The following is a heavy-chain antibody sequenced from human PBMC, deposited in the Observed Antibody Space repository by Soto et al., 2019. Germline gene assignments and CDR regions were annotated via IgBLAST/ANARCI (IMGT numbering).Heavy chain of an antibody. CDR1: GYTFTGYY. D-gene: IGHD5-12*01. J-gene: IGHJ6*03. CDR2: INPNSGGT. Sequence: GASVKVSCKASGYTFTGYYMHWVRQAPGQGLEWMGWINPNSGGTNYAQKFQGWVTMTRDTSISTAYMELSRLRSDDTAVYYCARDPNPLLLGYDHYYYYYLDVWGTGTTVNVFS. CDR3: ARDPNPLLLGYDHYYYYYLDV. V-gene: IGHV1-2*04.